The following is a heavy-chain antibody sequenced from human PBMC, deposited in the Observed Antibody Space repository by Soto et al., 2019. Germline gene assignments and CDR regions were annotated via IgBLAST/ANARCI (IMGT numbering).Heavy chain of an antibody. Sequence: GASVKVSCKASGGTFSSYAISWVRQAPGQGLEWMGGIIPIFGTANYAQKFQGRVTITADKSTSTAYMELSSLRSEDTAVYYCARDLGGTIITAAEYPGIGDAWGQGTTVTVSS. CDR2: IIPIFGTA. V-gene: IGHV1-69*06. CDR3: ARDLGGTIITAAEYPGIGDA. J-gene: IGHJ6*02. D-gene: IGHD1-26*01. CDR1: GGTFSSYA.